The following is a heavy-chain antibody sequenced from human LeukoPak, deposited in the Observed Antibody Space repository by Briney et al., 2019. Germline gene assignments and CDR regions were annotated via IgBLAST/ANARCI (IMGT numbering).Heavy chain of an antibody. V-gene: IGHV3-30*04. CDR3: ARDGIAARRTVFDY. D-gene: IGHD6-6*01. CDR1: GFTFSSYA. J-gene: IGHJ4*02. Sequence: GGSLRLPCAASGFTFSSYAMHWVRQAPGKGLEWVAVISYDGSNKYYADSVKGRFTISRDNSKNTLYLQMNSLRAEDTAVYYCARDGIAARRTVFDYWGQGTLVTVSS. CDR2: ISYDGSNK.